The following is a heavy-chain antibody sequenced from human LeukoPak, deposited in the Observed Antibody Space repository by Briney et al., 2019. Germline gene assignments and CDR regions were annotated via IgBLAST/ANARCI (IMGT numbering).Heavy chain of an antibody. CDR3: ARVLRYCSSTSCYGWFDP. CDR1: GFTVSSNY. CDR2: IYSGGST. J-gene: IGHJ5*02. Sequence: GGSLRLSCAASGFTVSSNYMSWVRQAPGKGLEWVSVIYSGGSTYYADSVKGRFTISRDNSKNTLYLQMNSLRAEDTAVYCCARVLRYCSSTSCYGWFDPWGQGTLVTVSS. D-gene: IGHD2-2*01. V-gene: IGHV3-66*02.